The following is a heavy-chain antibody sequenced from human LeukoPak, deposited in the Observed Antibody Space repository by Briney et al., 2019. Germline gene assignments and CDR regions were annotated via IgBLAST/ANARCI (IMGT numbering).Heavy chain of an antibody. V-gene: IGHV4-34*01. CDR2: INHSGST. J-gene: IGHJ5*02. Sequence: SETLSLTCAVYGGSFSGYYWSWIRQPPGKGLEWIGEINHSGSTNYNPSLKSRVTISVDTSKNQFSLKLSSVTAADTAVYYCARGRLVGSSWFRARSGGWFDPWGQGTLVTVSS. CDR1: GGSFSGYY. CDR3: ARGRLVGSSWFRARSGGWFDP. D-gene: IGHD6-13*01.